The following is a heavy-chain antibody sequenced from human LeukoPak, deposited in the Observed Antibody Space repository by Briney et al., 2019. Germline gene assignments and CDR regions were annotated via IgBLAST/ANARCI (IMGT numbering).Heavy chain of an antibody. CDR1: GFTFTGQY. CDR2: IYPESGGT. J-gene: IGHJ4*02. V-gene: IGHV1-2*02. D-gene: IGHD2-21*01. Sequence: ASVKVSCKTSGFTFTGQYLHWVRQAPGQGLEWMGWIYPESGGTNYAQKFQGRVTMTRDTSSATAYLELSRLRSDDTAAYFCSGCGAKYDYGGQGTRVSASS. CDR3: SGCGAKYDY.